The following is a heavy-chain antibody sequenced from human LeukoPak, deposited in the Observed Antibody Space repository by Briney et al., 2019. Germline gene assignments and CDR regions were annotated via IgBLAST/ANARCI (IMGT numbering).Heavy chain of an antibody. D-gene: IGHD3-10*01. Sequence: SETLSLTCTVSGGSISSGGYYWSWIRQPPGKGLEWIGYIYHSGSTYYNPSLKSRVTISVDRSKNQFSLKLSSVTAADTAVYYCARDRGSGSYHLDAFDIWGQGTMVTVSS. V-gene: IGHV4-30-2*01. CDR3: ARDRGSGSYHLDAFDI. CDR1: GGSISSGGYY. CDR2: IYHSGST. J-gene: IGHJ3*02.